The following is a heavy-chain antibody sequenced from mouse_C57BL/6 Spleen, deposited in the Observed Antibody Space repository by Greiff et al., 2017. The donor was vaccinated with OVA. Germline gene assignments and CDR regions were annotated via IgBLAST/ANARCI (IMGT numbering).Heavy chain of an antibody. CDR2: IRNKANGYTT. CDR1: GFTFTDYY. Sequence: EVKLMESGGGLVQPGGSLSLSCAASGFTFTDYYMSWVRQPPGKALEWLGFIRNKANGYTTEYSASVKGRFTISRDNSQSILYLQMNALRAEDSATYYCARYSLYYGSSYWYFDVWGTGTTVTVSS. CDR3: ARYSLYYGSSYWYFDV. J-gene: IGHJ1*03. V-gene: IGHV7-3*01. D-gene: IGHD1-1*01.